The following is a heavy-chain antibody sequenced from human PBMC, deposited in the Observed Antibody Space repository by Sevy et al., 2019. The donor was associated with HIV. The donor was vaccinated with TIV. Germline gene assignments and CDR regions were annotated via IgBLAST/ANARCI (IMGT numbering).Heavy chain of an antibody. D-gene: IGHD2-8*01. J-gene: IGHJ4*02. Sequence: GGSLRLSCAASGFXFYDYSMSWIRQAPGKGLEWVATLSFGCGKINYADSVKGRFTISRDNSKNSFYLQMDNLRVEDTALYYCAREGCTRXHDYWGQGTRVTVSS. CDR2: LSFGCGKI. CDR3: AREGCTRXHDY. V-gene: IGHV3-23*01. CDR1: GFXFYDYS.